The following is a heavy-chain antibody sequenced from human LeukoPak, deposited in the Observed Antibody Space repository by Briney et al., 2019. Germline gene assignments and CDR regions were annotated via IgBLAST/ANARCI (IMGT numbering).Heavy chain of an antibody. CDR1: GFTFNDYS. CDR3: AREAHYYDSSGSQYDAFDV. J-gene: IGHJ3*01. V-gene: IGHV3-21*06. Sequence: GGSLRLSCAASGFTFNDYSLNWVRQAPGKGLEWVSSISRSSTYIFHADSVRGRFTISRDNAKNSLYLQMNSLRAEDAEVYYCAREAHYYDSSGSQYDAFDVWGPGTMVTVSS. D-gene: IGHD3-22*01. CDR2: ISRSSTYI.